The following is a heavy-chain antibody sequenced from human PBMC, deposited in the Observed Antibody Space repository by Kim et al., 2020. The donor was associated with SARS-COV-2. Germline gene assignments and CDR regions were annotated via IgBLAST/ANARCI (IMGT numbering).Heavy chain of an antibody. D-gene: IGHD3-22*01. Sequence: SETLSLTCTVSGGSISSYYWSWIRQPPGKGLEWIGYIYYTGSTNYNPSLRSRVTISVDTSKNQFSLQLSSVTAADTAIYYCAGSNTYYYDSSGYYFAPFFDYWGQGALVTVSS. J-gene: IGHJ4*02. CDR2: IYYTGST. CDR1: GGSISSYY. CDR3: AGSNTYYYDSSGYYFAPFFDY. V-gene: IGHV4-59*08.